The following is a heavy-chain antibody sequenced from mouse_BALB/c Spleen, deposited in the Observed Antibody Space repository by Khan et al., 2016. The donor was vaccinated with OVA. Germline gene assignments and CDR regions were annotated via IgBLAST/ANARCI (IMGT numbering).Heavy chain of an antibody. CDR1: GYTFTNYG. D-gene: IGHD6-2*01. Sequence: QLVQSGPELKKPGETVQISCKASGYTFTNYGMNWVKQAPGKGLKWMGWINTYTGEPTYADDFKGRFVFSLETSASTAYLQISNLKNEDMTTYFCARISSYWYSDVWGAGTTVTVSS. V-gene: IGHV9-1*02. CDR2: INTYTGEP. J-gene: IGHJ1*01. CDR3: ARISSYWYSDV.